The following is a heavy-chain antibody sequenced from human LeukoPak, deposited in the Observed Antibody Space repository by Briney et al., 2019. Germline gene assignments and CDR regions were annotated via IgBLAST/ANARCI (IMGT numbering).Heavy chain of an antibody. V-gene: IGHV4-59*01. J-gene: IGHJ6*03. CDR1: GGSISSYY. Sequence: SSETLSLTCTVSGGSISSYYWSWIRQPPGKGLEWIGYIYYSGSTNYHPSLKSRVTISVDTSKNQFSLKLSSVTAADTAVYYCARGELDYMDVWGKGTTVTVSS. CDR2: IYYSGST. D-gene: IGHD1-1*01. CDR3: ARGELDYMDV.